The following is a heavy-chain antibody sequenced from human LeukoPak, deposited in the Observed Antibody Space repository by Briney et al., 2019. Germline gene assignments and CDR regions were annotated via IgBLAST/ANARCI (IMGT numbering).Heavy chain of an antibody. V-gene: IGHV1-18*01. CDR2: ISAYNGNT. CDR1: GYTFTSYG. D-gene: IGHD4-17*01. J-gene: IGHJ4*02. CDR3: ARYYGDYYYFDY. Sequence: ASVKVSCKASGYTFTSYGISWVRPAPGQGLEWMGWISAYNGNTNYAQKLQGRVTMTTDTSTSTAYMELRNLRSDDTAVYYCARYYGDYYYFDYWGQGTLVTVSS.